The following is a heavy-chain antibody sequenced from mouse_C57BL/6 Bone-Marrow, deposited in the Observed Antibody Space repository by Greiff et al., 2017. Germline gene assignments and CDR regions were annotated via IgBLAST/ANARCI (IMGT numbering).Heavy chain of an antibody. CDR2: IYPGDGDT. J-gene: IGHJ2*01. CDR1: GYAFSSSW. D-gene: IGHD2-4*01. Sequence: QVQLQQSGPELVKPGASVKISCKASGYAFSSSWMNWVKQRPGKGLEWIGRIYPGDGDTNYNGKFKGKATLTADKSSSTAYMQLSSLTSEDSAVYFCARSYDYDGDYWGQGTTLTVSS. CDR3: ARSYDYDGDY. V-gene: IGHV1-82*01.